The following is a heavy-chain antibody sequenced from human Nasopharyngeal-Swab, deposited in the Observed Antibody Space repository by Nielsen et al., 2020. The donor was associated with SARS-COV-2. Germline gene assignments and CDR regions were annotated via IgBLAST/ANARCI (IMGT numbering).Heavy chain of an antibody. Sequence: GGSLRLSCAASGFTLSHYGMHWVRQAPGKGLEWAAAISYDGNTKYYADSAKGRFTISRDNAKDTLFLQMNSLRAEDTAVYYCAILRGGIDYWGQGTLVTVSS. D-gene: IGHD3-10*01. V-gene: IGHV3-30*03. J-gene: IGHJ4*02. CDR1: GFTLSHYG. CDR2: ISYDGNTK. CDR3: AILRGGIDY.